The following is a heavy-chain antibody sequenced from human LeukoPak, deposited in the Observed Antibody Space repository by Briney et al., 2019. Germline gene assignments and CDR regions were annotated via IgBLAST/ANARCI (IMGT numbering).Heavy chain of an antibody. D-gene: IGHD3-10*01. CDR3: ARDSGGSTFDY. CDR2: ISSGSSYI. CDR1: GFTFSSYI. Sequence: GGSLRLSCAASGFTFSSYIMNWVRQAPGKGLGWVSSISSGSSYIYYADSVKGRFTISRDNAKNSLYLQMNSLRAEDTAVYYCARDSGGSTFDYWGQGTLVTVSS. V-gene: IGHV3-21*01. J-gene: IGHJ4*02.